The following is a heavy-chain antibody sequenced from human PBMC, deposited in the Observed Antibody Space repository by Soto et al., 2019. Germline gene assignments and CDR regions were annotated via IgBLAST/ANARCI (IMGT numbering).Heavy chain of an antibody. V-gene: IGHV1-2*02. J-gene: IGHJ3*02. CDR2: INPNSGGT. CDR3: ARSYLMTAAFDI. D-gene: IGHD2-21*02. CDR1: GYTFTGYY. Sequence: ASVKVSCKASGYTFTGYYMHWVRQAPGQGLEWMGWINPNSGGTNYAQKFQGRVTMTRDTSISTAYMELSRLRSDDTAVYYCARSYLMTAAFDIWGQGXMVTVSS.